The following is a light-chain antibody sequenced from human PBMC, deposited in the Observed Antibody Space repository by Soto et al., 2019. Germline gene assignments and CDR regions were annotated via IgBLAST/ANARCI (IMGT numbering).Light chain of an antibody. CDR2: DAS. V-gene: IGKV3-11*01. J-gene: IGKJ4*01. CDR3: QQRSNWPLA. CDR1: QSVSSY. Sequence: EVVLTQSPATLSXSPXXXXTXXXRASQSVSSYLAWYQQKPGQAPRLLIYDASNRATGIPARFSGSGSGTDFTLTISSLEPEDFAVYYCQQRSNWPLAFGGGTKVDIK.